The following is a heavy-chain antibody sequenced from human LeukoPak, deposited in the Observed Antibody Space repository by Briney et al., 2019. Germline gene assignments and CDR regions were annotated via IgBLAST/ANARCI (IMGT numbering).Heavy chain of an antibody. J-gene: IGHJ4*02. CDR3: ARNGGSLDY. Sequence: QSGGSLRLSCAASGFSFSNHWMSWVRQAPGKGLEWVASINLDGTDKYYVDAVKGRFTISRDNAKNSLFLEMNSLRATDTAVYYCARNGGSLDYWGQGTLVTVS. CDR2: INLDGTDK. CDR1: GFSFSNHW. V-gene: IGHV3-7*01. D-gene: IGHD2-15*01.